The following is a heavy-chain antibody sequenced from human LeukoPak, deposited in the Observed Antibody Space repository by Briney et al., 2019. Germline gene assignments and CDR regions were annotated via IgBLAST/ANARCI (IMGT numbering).Heavy chain of an antibody. CDR1: GGTFSSYA. D-gene: IGHD2-15*01. Sequence: ASVTVSCKASGGTFSSYAISWVRQAPGQGLEWMEGIIPIFGTANYAQKFQGRVTITADESTSTAYMELSSLRSEDTAVYYCARSHSRVAATSGPRYYYYGMDVWGKGTTVTVSS. CDR2: IIPIFGTA. J-gene: IGHJ6*04. CDR3: ARSHSRVAATSGPRYYYYGMDV. V-gene: IGHV1-69*01.